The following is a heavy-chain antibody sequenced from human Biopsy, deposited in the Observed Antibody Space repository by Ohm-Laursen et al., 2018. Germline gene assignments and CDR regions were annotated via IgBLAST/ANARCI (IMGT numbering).Heavy chain of an antibody. CDR2: INQSGST. Sequence: GTLSLTCAVNGESSSGYFWNWIRQPPGKGLEWIGEINQSGSTKYNPSLKKRATLTADSSNSQFSLRLTSVTAADTAIYYCARGSGYFKLDVWGQGTTVTVSS. V-gene: IGHV4-34*01. D-gene: IGHD5-12*01. CDR3: ARGSGYFKLDV. J-gene: IGHJ6*02. CDR1: GESSSGYF.